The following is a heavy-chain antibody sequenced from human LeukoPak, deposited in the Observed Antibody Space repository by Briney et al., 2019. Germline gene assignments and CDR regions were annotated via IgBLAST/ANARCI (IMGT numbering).Heavy chain of an antibody. V-gene: IGHV4-39*07. CDR2: IYYSGST. CDR3: ARLASGSYGPLTPFDY. Sequence: SETLSLTCTVSGGSIRSSSYYWGWIRQPPGKGLEWIGSIYYSGSTNYNPSLKSRVTISVDTSKNQFSLRLSSVTAADTAVYYSARLASGSYGPLTPFDYWGQGTLVTVSS. CDR1: GGSIRSSSYY. J-gene: IGHJ4*02. D-gene: IGHD1-26*01.